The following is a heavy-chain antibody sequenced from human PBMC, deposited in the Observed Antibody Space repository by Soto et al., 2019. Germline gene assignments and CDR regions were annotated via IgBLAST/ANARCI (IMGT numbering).Heavy chain of an antibody. J-gene: IGHJ6*02. CDR1: GSSTSRSSYY. D-gene: IGHD2-15*01. CDR2: IYYSGST. CDR3: ARQEVVVAATPNYYYYGMDG. V-gene: IGHV4-39*01. Sequence: ATLSLTSPLSGSSTSRSSYYWGWLRPPPGKGLEWIGSIYYSGSTYYNPSLKSRVTISVDTSKNQFSLKLSSVTAADTAVYYCARQEVVVAATPNYYYYGMDGWGQGTTVTFSS.